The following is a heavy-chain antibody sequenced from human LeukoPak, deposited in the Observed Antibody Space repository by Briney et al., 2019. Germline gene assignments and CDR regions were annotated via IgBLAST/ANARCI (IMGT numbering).Heavy chain of an antibody. CDR2: ISSSGSTT. Sequence: GGSLRLSCAASGFTFSSYEMHWVRQAPGKGLEWISYISSSGSTTYYADSVKGRFTISRDNARNSLYLQMNSLRAEDTAVYYCAKVRDVDYYYYMDVWGKGITVTISS. CDR3: AKVRDVDYYYYMDV. V-gene: IGHV3-48*03. CDR1: GFTFSSYE. J-gene: IGHJ6*03. D-gene: IGHD3-10*01.